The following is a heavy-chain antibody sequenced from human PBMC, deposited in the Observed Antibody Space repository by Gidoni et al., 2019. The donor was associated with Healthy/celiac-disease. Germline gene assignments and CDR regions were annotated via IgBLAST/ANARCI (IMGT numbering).Heavy chain of an antibody. CDR1: GFTFSSYA. D-gene: IGHD6-19*01. V-gene: IGHV3-30-3*01. Sequence: QVQLVESGGGVVQPGRSLRLSCAASGFTFSSYAMHWVRQAPGKGLEWVAVISYDGSNKYYADSVKGRFTISRDNSKNTLYLQMNSLRAEDTAVYYCARDDIAVGFDYWGQGTLVTVSS. CDR3: ARDDIAVGFDY. CDR2: ISYDGSNK. J-gene: IGHJ4*02.